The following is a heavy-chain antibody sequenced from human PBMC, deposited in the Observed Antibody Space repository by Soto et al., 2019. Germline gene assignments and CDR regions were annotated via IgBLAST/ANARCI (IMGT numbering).Heavy chain of an antibody. CDR2: LYHSGTT. Sequence: KTSETLSLTCAVSGFSISSGYYWAWIRQPPGKGLEWIGSLYHSGTTYYNPPLKSRVTISVDTSKNQFSLKLSSVTAADTAVYYCASFYYSDSSAYLDYWGQGTLVTVSS. D-gene: IGHD3-22*01. V-gene: IGHV4-38-2*01. J-gene: IGHJ4*02. CDR3: ASFYYSDSSAYLDY. CDR1: GFSISSGYY.